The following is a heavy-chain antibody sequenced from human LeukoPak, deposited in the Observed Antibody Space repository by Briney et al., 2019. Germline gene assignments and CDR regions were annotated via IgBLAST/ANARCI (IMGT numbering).Heavy chain of an antibody. CDR2: MNPNSGNT. Sequence: ASVKVSCKASGYTFTSYGISWVRQAPGQGLEWMGWMNPNSGNTGYAQKFQGRVTMTRNTSISTAYMELSSLRSEDTAVYYCARVAVAGIYYYYYYMDVWGKGTTVTVSS. J-gene: IGHJ6*03. CDR1: GYTFTSYG. CDR3: ARVAVAGIYYYYYYMDV. V-gene: IGHV1-8*02. D-gene: IGHD6-19*01.